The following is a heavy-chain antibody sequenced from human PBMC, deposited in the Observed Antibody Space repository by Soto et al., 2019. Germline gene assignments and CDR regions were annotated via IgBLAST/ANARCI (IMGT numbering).Heavy chain of an antibody. Sequence: EVQLLESGGGLVQPGGSLRLSCAASGFTFSSYAMSWVRQAPGKGLEWVSAISGSGGSTYYADSVKGRFTISRDNSKXXXXXXXXXXXXXXXXXXXXXXXXXXXXXYYYMDVWGKGTTVTVSS. CDR3: XXXXXXXXXYYYMDV. J-gene: IGHJ6*03. CDR1: GFTFSSYA. CDR2: ISGSGGST. V-gene: IGHV3-23*01.